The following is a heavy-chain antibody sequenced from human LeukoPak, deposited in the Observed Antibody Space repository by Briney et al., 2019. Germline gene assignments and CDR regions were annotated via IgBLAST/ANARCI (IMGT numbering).Heavy chain of an antibody. V-gene: IGHV4-59*08. CDR2: IYYGGSA. CDR1: GGSVGSYY. CDR3: ARHGSSYSFDY. Sequence: SETLSLSCTVSGGSVGSYYWSWIRQSPGKGLEWIGYIYYGGSANYNPPLKSRATISIDRSKNQFSLKLSSLTAADTAVYYCARHGSSYSFDYWGQGTLVTVSS. J-gene: IGHJ4*02. D-gene: IGHD6-13*01.